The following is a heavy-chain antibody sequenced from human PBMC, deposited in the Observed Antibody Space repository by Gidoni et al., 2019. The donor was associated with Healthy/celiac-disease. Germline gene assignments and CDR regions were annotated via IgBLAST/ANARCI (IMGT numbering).Heavy chain of an antibody. Sequence: EVQLVESGGGLDQPGGSLSLSCAASGYTFSSYSMNWVRQAPGKGLEWVSSIGSSSSYIYYADSVKGRSTISRDNAKNSLYLQMNSLRAEDTAVYYCARDRGIVVVPAAMRDYYYGMDVWGQGTTVTVSS. CDR1: GYTFSSYS. V-gene: IGHV3-21*01. CDR2: IGSSSSYI. J-gene: IGHJ6*02. D-gene: IGHD2-2*01. CDR3: ARDRGIVVVPAAMRDYYYGMDV.